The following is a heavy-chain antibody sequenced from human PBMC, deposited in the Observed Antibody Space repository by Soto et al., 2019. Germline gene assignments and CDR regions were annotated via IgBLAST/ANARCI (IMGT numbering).Heavy chain of an antibody. CDR2: ISVYNGNT. J-gene: IGHJ5*02. D-gene: IGHD1-26*01. CDR3: ARVVGALGHWFDP. Sequence: CMGRISVYNGNTNYAQKLQGRVTMTTDTSTSTAYMELRSLRSDDTAVYYCARVVGALGHWFDPWGQGTLVTVSS. V-gene: IGHV1-18*01.